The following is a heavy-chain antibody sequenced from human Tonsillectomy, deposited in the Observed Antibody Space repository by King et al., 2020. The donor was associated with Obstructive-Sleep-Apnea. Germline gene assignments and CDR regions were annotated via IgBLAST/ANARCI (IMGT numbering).Heavy chain of an antibody. Sequence: VQLVESGGGLVQPGRSPRLSCAASGFTFDDYAMHWVRQAPGKGLEWVSGISWNSGSIGYADSVKGRFTISRDNAKNSLYLQMNSLRAEDTALYYCAKDFVLGSYRGGGFDYWGQGTLVTVSS. CDR3: AKDFVLGSYRGGGFDY. J-gene: IGHJ4*02. CDR2: ISWNSGSI. V-gene: IGHV3-9*01. D-gene: IGHD1-26*01. CDR1: GFTFDDYA.